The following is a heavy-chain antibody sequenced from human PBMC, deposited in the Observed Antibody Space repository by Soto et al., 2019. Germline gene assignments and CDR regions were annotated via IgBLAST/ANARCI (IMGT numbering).Heavy chain of an antibody. J-gene: IGHJ4*02. CDR3: AKQSPAWRYPPCYFDD. CDR1: GFTFSSYW. D-gene: IGHD1-20*01. V-gene: IGHV3-74*01. CDR2: INSDGSST. Sequence: GGSLRLSCAASGFTFSSYWMHWVRQAPGKGLVWVSRINSDGSSTSYADSVKGRFTISRDNAKNTLYLQMNSLRAEDTAVYYCAKQSPAWRYPPCYFDDWGQGTLVTVSS.